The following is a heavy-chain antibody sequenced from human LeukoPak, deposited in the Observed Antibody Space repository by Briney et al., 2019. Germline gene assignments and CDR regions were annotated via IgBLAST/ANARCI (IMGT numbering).Heavy chain of an antibody. Sequence: SETLSLTCTVSGGSISSGDYYWSWIRQPPGKGLEWIGYIYYSGSTYYNPSLKSRVTTSVDTSKNQFSLKLSSATAADTAVYYCARGAGFCSSTSCSDAFDIWGQGTMVTVSS. CDR2: IYYSGST. V-gene: IGHV4-30-4*08. D-gene: IGHD2-2*03. CDR1: GGSISSGDYY. J-gene: IGHJ3*02. CDR3: ARGAGFCSSTSCSDAFDI.